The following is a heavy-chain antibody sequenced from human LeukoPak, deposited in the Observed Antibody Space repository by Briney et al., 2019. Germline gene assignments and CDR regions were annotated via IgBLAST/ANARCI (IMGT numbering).Heavy chain of an antibody. CDR2: ISAYNGAT. D-gene: IGHD3-9*01. CDR3: ARDESGILTGYGLDY. V-gene: IGHV1-18*01. J-gene: IGHJ4*02. CDR1: GNTFTNYA. Sequence: GASVKVSCKASGNTFTNYAFSWVRQAPGQGLEWMGWISAYNGATKYAQKFQGRVTMTTDTSTTTAYMELRSLRSADTAVYYCARDESGILTGYGLDYWGQGTLVTVSS.